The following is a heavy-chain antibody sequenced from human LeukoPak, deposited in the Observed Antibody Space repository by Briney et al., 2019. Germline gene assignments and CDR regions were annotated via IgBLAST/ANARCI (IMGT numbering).Heavy chain of an antibody. CDR1: GFTFSSYG. V-gene: IGHV3-30*18. CDR3: AKDDLPETYYDILTGLFDY. D-gene: IGHD3-9*01. J-gene: IGHJ4*02. CDR2: ISYDGSNK. Sequence: GGSLRLSCAASGFTFSSYGMHWVRQAPGKRLEWVAVISYDGSNKYYADSVKGRFTISRDNSKNTLYLQMNSLRAEDTAVYYCAKDDLPETYYDILTGLFDYWGQGTLVTVSS.